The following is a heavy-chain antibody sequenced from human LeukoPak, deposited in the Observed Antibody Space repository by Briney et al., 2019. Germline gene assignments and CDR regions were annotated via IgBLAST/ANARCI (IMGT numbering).Heavy chain of an antibody. V-gene: IGHV1-18*01. CDR3: ARQYYDFWSGYYTFDY. D-gene: IGHD3-3*01. CDR1: GYTFTSYG. CDR2: ISAYNGNT. Sequence: ASVKVSCKASGYTFTSYGISWVRQSPGQGLEWMGWISAYNGNTKYAQKLQGRVTMTTDTSTSTAYMELRSLRSDDTAVYYCARQYYDFWSGYYTFDYWGQGTLVTVSS. J-gene: IGHJ4*02.